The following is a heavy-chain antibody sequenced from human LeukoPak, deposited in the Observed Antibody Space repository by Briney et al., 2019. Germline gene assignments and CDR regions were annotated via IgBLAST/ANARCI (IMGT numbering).Heavy chain of an antibody. J-gene: IGHJ4*02. CDR2: IIPILGTA. D-gene: IGHD2-2*01. V-gene: IGHV1-69*04. CDR1: GGTFSSYA. CDR3: ARETAAAGSEFDY. Sequence: SVKVSCKASGGTFSSYAISWVRQAPGQGLEWMGRIIPILGTANYAQKFQGRVTITADKSTSTAYMELSSLRSEDTAVYYCARETAAAGSEFDYWGQGTLVTVSS.